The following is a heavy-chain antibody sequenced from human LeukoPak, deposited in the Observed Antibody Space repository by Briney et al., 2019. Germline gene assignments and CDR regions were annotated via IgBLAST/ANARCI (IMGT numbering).Heavy chain of an antibody. Sequence: SETLSLTCTVSGDSISSYYWCWVRQPPGQGLEWIGYIYYSGSTNYNPSLKSRVTMSVDTSKNQLSLTLTSVTAADTAVYYCARGITMLNTWGQGTLVTVSS. J-gene: IGHJ4*02. CDR1: GDSISSYY. D-gene: IGHD3-16*01. CDR3: ARGITMLNT. CDR2: IYYSGST. V-gene: IGHV4-59*01.